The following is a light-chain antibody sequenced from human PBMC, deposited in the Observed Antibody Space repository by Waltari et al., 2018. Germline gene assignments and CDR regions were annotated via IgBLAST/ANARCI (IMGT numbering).Light chain of an antibody. CDR1: QGISDW. Sequence: DIQLTQSPSSLSASLGDRVTITFRASQGISDWLAWYQQKPGQAPKSLMYRASRLQSGVPSRFTGWGSGTHFTLTINSLQPEDFATYYCQQYDDYPRTFGQGTRLEI. J-gene: IGKJ2*02. V-gene: IGKV1D-16*01. CDR2: RAS. CDR3: QQYDDYPRT.